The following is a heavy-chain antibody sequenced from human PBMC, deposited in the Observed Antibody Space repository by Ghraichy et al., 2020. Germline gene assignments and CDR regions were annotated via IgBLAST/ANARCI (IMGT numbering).Heavy chain of an antibody. V-gene: IGHV3-23*01. D-gene: IGHD1-26*01. CDR3: AKDRGSVGAMGGDYLDS. CDR2: VSGSGGRT. J-gene: IGHJ4*02. CDR1: GFTFNNYA. Sequence: GGSLRLSCAASGFTFNNYAMSWVRQAPGKGLEWVSTVSGSGGRTHYADSVKGRITISRDNSKSTLYLLVNSLRAGDTAVYYCAKDRGSVGAMGGDYLDSWGQGTLVTVSS.